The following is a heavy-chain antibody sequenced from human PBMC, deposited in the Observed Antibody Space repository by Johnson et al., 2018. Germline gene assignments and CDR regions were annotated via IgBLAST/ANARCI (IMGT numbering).Heavy chain of an antibody. CDR2: IYYSGST. Sequence: QVQLQESGPGLVKPSETLSLTCTVSGGSISSSSYYWGWIRQPPGKGLEWIGRIYYSGSTYYHPSLKSRVTISVDTSKNQFSLKLSSVTAADTAVYYCARARGSSIDAFDIWGQGTMVTVSS. CDR3: ARARGSSIDAFDI. V-gene: IGHV4-39*01. CDR1: GGSISSSSYY. D-gene: IGHD1-26*01. J-gene: IGHJ3*02.